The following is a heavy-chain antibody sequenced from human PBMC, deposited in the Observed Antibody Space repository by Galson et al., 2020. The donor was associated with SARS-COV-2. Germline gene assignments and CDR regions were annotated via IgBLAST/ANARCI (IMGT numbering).Heavy chain of an antibody. V-gene: IGHV3-15*01. J-gene: IGHJ6*03. Sequence: GGSLRLSCAVSGFTFSNAWMIWVRQAPGKGLEWVGRIKRRIDGETTDYVASVKGRFIISRDELKNTLYLHMNGLKTEDTGVYYCAIRVGGLGYMDVWGKGTTVTVSS. D-gene: IGHD3-10*01. CDR2: IKRRIDGETT. CDR3: AIRVGGLGYMDV. CDR1: GFTFSNAW.